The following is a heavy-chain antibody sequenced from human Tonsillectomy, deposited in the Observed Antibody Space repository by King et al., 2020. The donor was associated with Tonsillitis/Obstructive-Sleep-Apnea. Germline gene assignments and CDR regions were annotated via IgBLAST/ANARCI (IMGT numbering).Heavy chain of an antibody. Sequence: VQLQQWGAGLLKPSETLSLTCAVYGGSFSGYYWSWIRQPPGKGLEWIGEIDHTGSTNYNPSLKSRVTISVDTSKNQFSLKLSSVTVADTAVYYCAREFDSLDYWGQGTLVTVSS. V-gene: IGHV4-34*01. J-gene: IGHJ4*02. CDR3: AREFDSLDY. D-gene: IGHD2-15*01. CDR1: GGSFSGYY. CDR2: IDHTGST.